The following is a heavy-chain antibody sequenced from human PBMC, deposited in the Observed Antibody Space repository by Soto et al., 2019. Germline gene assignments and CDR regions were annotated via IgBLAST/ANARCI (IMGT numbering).Heavy chain of an antibody. Sequence: GGSLRLSCAASGFTFSSYAMHWVRQAPGKGLEWVAVISYDGSNKYYADSVKGRFTISRDNPKNTLYLQMNSLRAEDTAVYYCARDLVTGTTAVDYWGQGTLVTVSS. V-gene: IGHV3-30-3*01. CDR2: ISYDGSNK. CDR1: GFTFSSYA. CDR3: ARDLVTGTTAVDY. J-gene: IGHJ4*02. D-gene: IGHD1-20*01.